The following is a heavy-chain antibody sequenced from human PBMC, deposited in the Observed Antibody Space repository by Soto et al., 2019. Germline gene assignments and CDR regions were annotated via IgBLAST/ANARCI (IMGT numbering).Heavy chain of an antibody. J-gene: IGHJ4*02. V-gene: IGHV3-73*01. D-gene: IGHD1-26*01. Sequence: GGSLRLSCAASGFTFSGSAMHWVRQASGKGLEWVGRIRSKANSYATAYAASVKVRFTICRDDSKNTAYLQMNSRKTEGAAVYYCTRQGELPVPLSSYSGSSYGDYWGQGTLVTVSS. CDR3: TRQGELPVPLSSYSGSSYGDY. CDR2: IRSKANSYAT. CDR1: GFTFSGSA.